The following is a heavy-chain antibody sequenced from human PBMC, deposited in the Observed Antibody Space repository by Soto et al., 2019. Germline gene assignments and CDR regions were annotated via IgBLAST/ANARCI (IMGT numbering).Heavy chain of an antibody. CDR3: ARSPWPYVTMVRGAHPSDI. D-gene: IGHD3-10*01. V-gene: IGHV3-48*01. CDR2: ISSSSSTI. CDR1: GFTFSSYS. J-gene: IGHJ3*02. Sequence: GGSLRLSCAASGFTFSSYSMNWVRQAPGKGLEWVSYISSSSSTIYYADSVKGRFTISRDNAKNSLYLQMNSLRAEDTAVYYCARSPWPYVTMVRGAHPSDIWGQGTMVTVSS.